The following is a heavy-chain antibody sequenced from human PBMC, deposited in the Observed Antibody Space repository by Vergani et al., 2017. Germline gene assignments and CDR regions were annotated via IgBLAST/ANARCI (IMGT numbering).Heavy chain of an antibody. V-gene: IGHV1-18*01. D-gene: IGHD3-22*01. Sequence: QVQLVQSGAEVKKPGASVKVSCKASGYTFTSYGISWVRQAPGQGLEWMGWISAYNGNTNYAQKLQGRVTMTTDTATSTDYMERRSLRSDDTAVYYCARDHPRRSGYYGPYFDYWGQGTLVTVSS. CDR1: GYTFTSYG. CDR3: ARDHPRRSGYYGPYFDY. CDR2: ISAYNGNT. J-gene: IGHJ4*02.